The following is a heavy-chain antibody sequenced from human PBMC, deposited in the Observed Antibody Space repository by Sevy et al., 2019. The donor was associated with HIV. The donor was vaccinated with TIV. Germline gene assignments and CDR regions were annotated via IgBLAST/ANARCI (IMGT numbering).Heavy chain of an antibody. CDR1: GFSVSDFY. CDR3: VKEAWSSIEF. CDR2: SRNKYDGYST. Sequence: GGSLRLSCAASGFSVSDFYIDWVRQAPGKGLEFVSRSRNKYDGYSTDYVASVDGRFSISRDDSKNSIYLQMNSLKTEDTAVYYCVKEAWSSIEFWGQGTLVTVSS. V-gene: IGHV3-72*01. D-gene: IGHD2-8*02. J-gene: IGHJ4*02.